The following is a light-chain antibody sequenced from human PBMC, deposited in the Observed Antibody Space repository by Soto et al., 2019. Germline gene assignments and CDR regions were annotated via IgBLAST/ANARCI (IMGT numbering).Light chain of an antibody. CDR2: YDT. Sequence: SYELTQPPSVSVAPGKTARITCGGDNIGSKSVHWYQQKPGQAPVLVIYYDTDRPSGIPERFSGSNSRNTATLTISRVEAGDEADLYAQVWKRSSDHYVFGAGNKRTVL. V-gene: IGLV3-21*01. J-gene: IGLJ1*01. CDR1: NIGSKS. CDR3: QVWKRSSDHYV.